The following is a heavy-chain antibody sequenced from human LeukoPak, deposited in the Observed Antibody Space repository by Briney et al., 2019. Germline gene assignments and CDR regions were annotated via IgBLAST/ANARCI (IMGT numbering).Heavy chain of an antibody. CDR3: TQTVYYYGSGSWD. Sequence: GGSLRLSCAASGFTFSGSAMHWVRQASGKGLEWVGRIRSKANSYATAYAASVKGRFTISRDDSKNTAYLQMNSLKTEDTAVYYCTQTVYYYGSGSWDWGQGTLVTVSS. V-gene: IGHV3-73*01. CDR1: GFTFSGSA. J-gene: IGHJ4*02. D-gene: IGHD3-10*01. CDR2: IRSKANSYAT.